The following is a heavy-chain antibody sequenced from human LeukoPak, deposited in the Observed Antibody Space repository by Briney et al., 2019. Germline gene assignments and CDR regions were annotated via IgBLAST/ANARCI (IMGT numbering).Heavy chain of an antibody. CDR3: ARDGGAFDI. J-gene: IGHJ3*02. D-gene: IGHD3-16*01. CDR1: GFAFSRYV. V-gene: IGHV3-23*01. CDR2: ISGSGGNT. Sequence: GGSLRLSCAASGFAFSRYVIVWVRQAPGRGLEWVSGISGSGGNTYYGDSVKGRFTISRDNSKNTLYLQMNSLRAEDTAVYYCARDGGAFDIWGQGKMVTVSS.